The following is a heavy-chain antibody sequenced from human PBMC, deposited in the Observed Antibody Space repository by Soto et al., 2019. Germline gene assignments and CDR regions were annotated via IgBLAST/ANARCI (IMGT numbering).Heavy chain of an antibody. CDR2: ISAYNGNT. CDR1: GYTFTSYG. CDR3: ARVPDILTGYYPALRF. D-gene: IGHD3-9*01. Sequence: GASVKVSCKASGYTFTSYGISWVRQAPGQGLEWMGWISAYNGNTNYAQKLQGRVTMTTDTSTSTAYMELRSLRSDDTAVYYCARVPDILTGYYPALRFWGQGTLVIVSS. J-gene: IGHJ4*02. V-gene: IGHV1-18*01.